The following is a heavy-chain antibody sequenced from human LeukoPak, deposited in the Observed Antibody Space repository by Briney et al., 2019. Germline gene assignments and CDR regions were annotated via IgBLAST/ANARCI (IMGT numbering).Heavy chain of an antibody. D-gene: IGHD6-19*01. CDR3: AREWGRIAVAGGPGY. V-gene: IGHV3-33*01. Sequence: GGSLSLSCEVSGCIFSNYGMHWVRQAPGKGLEWLALIWYDGRTKFHADSVKGRFTISRDNSANSLYLQMSSLRVEDTAVYYCAREWGRIAVAGGPGYWGQGARVTVSS. CDR2: IWYDGRTK. J-gene: IGHJ4*02. CDR1: GCIFSNYG.